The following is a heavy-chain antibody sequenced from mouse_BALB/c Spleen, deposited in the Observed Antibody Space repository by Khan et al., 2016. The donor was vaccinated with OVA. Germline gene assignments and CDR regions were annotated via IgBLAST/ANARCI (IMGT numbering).Heavy chain of an antibody. CDR1: GYTFTSYW. Sequence: QVQLQQSGAEMVKPGASVKLSCKTTGYTFTSYWIQWIEQRPGQGLGWIGQIFPGTGTTYYNENFKGKATLTVDTSSSTAYMQLSSLTSEDSAVYFCARGYFGNYEFVYWGQGTLVTVSP. J-gene: IGHJ3*01. D-gene: IGHD2-1*01. CDR2: IFPGTGTT. V-gene: IGHV1S132*01. CDR3: ARGYFGNYEFVY.